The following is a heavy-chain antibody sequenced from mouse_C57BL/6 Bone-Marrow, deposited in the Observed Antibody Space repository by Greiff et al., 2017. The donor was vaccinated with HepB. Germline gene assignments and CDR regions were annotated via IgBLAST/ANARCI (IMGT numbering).Heavy chain of an antibody. Sequence: VQRVESGPGLVAPSQSLSITCTVSGFSLTSYAISWVRQPPGKGLEWLGVIWTGGGTNYNSALKSRLSISKDNSKSQVFLKMNSLQTDDTARYYCARLYYGSSYAMDYWGQGTSVTVSS. CDR3: ARLYYGSSYAMDY. J-gene: IGHJ4*01. V-gene: IGHV2-9-1*01. CDR1: GFSLTSYA. CDR2: IWTGGGT. D-gene: IGHD1-1*01.